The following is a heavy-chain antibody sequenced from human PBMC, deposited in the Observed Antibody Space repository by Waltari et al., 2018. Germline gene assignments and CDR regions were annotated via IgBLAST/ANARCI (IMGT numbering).Heavy chain of an antibody. CDR3: ASPSVTIHCSGGSCLDY. D-gene: IGHD2-15*01. V-gene: IGHV3-30-3*01. Sequence: QVQLVESGGGVVQPGRSLRLSCAASGFTFSSYAMHWVRQAPGKGLEWVAVISYDGSNKYYADSVKGRFTISRDNSKNTLYLQMNSLRAEDTAVYYCASPSVTIHCSGGSCLDYWGQGTLVTVSS. J-gene: IGHJ4*02. CDR2: ISYDGSNK. CDR1: GFTFSSYA.